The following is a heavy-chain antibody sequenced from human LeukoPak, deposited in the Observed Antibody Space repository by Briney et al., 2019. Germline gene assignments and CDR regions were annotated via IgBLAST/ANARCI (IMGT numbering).Heavy chain of an antibody. Sequence: SETLSLTCTVSGGSISSSSYYWGWIRQPPGKGLEWIGSIYYSGSTYYNPSLKSRVTISVDTSKNQFSLKLSSVTAADTAVYYCATTRWLQSAFDYWGQGTLVTVSS. CDR2: IYYSGST. J-gene: IGHJ4*02. CDR3: ATTRWLQSAFDY. D-gene: IGHD5-24*01. CDR1: GGSISSSSYY. V-gene: IGHV4-39*07.